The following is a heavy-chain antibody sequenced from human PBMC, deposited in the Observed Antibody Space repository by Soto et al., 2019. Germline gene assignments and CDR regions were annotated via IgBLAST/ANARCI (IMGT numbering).Heavy chain of an antibody. CDR2: VVVGSDNT. D-gene: IGHD4-17*01. J-gene: IGHJ5*02. CDR1: GFTFSKSS. V-gene: IGHV1-58*01. CDR3: AAEIDDYADFNR. Sequence: SVKVSCKTSGFTFSKSSVQWMRQARGQRLEWIGWVVVGSDNTRYAQNFQDRVTITRDMSTGTSYMELSSLTSEDTAVYFCAAEIDDYADFNRWGQGTPVTVSS.